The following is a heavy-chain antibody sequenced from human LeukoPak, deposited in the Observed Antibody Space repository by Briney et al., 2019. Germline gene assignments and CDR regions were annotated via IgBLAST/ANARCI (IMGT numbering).Heavy chain of an antibody. CDR2: ISDNSGYT. J-gene: IGHJ4*02. V-gene: IGHV3-11*03. Sequence: GGSLRLSCPPSGLRLSDYYMSWIPQAPGEGLEWVSYISDNSGYTNYADSVKGRFTISRDNPENSLYLQMNSLRGEDTAVYYCARPGRGYRVDYWGQGTLVTVSS. CDR1: GLRLSDYY. CDR3: ARPGRGYRVDY. D-gene: IGHD5-18*01.